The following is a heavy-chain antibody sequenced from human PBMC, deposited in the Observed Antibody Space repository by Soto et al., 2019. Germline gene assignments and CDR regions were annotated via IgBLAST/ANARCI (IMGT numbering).Heavy chain of an antibody. Sequence: GGSLRLSCAASGFTFSSYAMSWVRQAPGKGLEWVSDISGSGGSTYYADSVKGRFTISRDNSKNTLYLQMNSLRAEDTAVYYCAKGHQQWLRNGWFDPWGQGTLVTVSS. CDR2: ISGSGGST. D-gene: IGHD6-19*01. CDR1: GFTFSSYA. CDR3: AKGHQQWLRNGWFDP. V-gene: IGHV3-23*01. J-gene: IGHJ5*02.